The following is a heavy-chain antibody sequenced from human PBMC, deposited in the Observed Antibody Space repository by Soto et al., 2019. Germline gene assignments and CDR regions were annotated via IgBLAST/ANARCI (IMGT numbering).Heavy chain of an antibody. J-gene: IGHJ6*02. CDR3: AREAGSRPNTYHGLDV. Sequence: EVQLVESGGGLVKPGGSLRLSCAASGFTFNTYTMNWVRQAPGKGLEWVSSISSRSIYTYYSDSLTGRFTISRDDARNSLYLQMNSLRAEDTAVYYCAREAGSRPNTYHGLDVWGQGATVTVSS. CDR2: ISSRSIYT. V-gene: IGHV3-21*01. CDR1: GFTFNTYT.